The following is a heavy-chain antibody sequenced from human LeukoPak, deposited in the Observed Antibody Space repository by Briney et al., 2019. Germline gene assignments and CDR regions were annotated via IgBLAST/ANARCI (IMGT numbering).Heavy chain of an antibody. J-gene: IGHJ4*02. CDR3: ARAPLFDY. CDR1: GHTFTGYH. Sequence: ASVKVSCKASGHTFTGYHQHGVRQAPGQGLEWMGWINPNSGGTNYAQKFQGRVTMTRDTSISTAYVELSRLRSDDTAVYYCARAPLFDYWGQGTLVTVSS. V-gene: IGHV1-2*02. CDR2: INPNSGGT.